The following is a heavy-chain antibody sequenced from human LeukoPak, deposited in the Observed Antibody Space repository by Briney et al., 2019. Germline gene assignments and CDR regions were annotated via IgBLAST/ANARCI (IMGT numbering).Heavy chain of an antibody. V-gene: IGHV1-2*02. Sequence: ASVTVSCKASGYTFTGYYMHWVRQAPGEGLEWMGWINPNSGGTKYAQKFQRRVTMTRDTSISTAYMELSRLRSDDTAVYYCARDQGENYMDVWGKGTTVTVSS. D-gene: IGHD2-21*01. CDR2: INPNSGGT. J-gene: IGHJ6*03. CDR3: ARDQGENYMDV. CDR1: GYTFTGYY.